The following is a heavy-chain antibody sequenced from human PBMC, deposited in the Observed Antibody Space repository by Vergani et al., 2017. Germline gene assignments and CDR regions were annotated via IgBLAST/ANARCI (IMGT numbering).Heavy chain of an antibody. CDR3: ARGRELLRYYYYYCMDV. J-gene: IGHJ6*02. CDR1: GGTFSSYA. CDR2: IIPIFGTA. D-gene: IGHD1-26*01. Sequence: QVQLVQSGAEVKKPGSSVKVSCKASGGTFSSYAISWVRQAPGQGLEWMGGIIPIFGTANYAQKFQGRVTITADESTSTAYMELSSLRSEDTAVYYCARGRELLRYYYYYCMDVWGQGTTVTVSS. V-gene: IGHV1-69*12.